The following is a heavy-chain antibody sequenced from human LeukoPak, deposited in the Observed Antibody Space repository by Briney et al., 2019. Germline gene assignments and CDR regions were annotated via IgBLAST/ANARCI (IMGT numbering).Heavy chain of an antibody. CDR2: IYHSGST. CDR3: ARVLRFASHWYFDL. D-gene: IGHD3-10*01. CDR1: GYSISSGYY. Sequence: PSETLSLTCTVSGYSISSGYYWGWIRQPPGKGLEWIGSIYHSGSTYYNPSLKSRVTISVDTSKNQFSLKLSSVTAADTAVYYCARVLRFASHWYFDLWGRGTLVTVSS. V-gene: IGHV4-38-2*02. J-gene: IGHJ2*01.